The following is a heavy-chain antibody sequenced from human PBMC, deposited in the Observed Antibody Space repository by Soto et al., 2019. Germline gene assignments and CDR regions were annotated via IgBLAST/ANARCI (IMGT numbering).Heavy chain of an antibody. CDR2: IYYSGST. CDR3: ARDIQGWFDP. Sequence: PSETLSLTXTVSGGSISSGGYYWSWIRQHPGKGLEWIGYIYYSGSTYYNPSLKSRVTISVDTSKNQFSLKLSSVTAADTAVYYCARDIQGWFDPWGQGTLVTVSS. D-gene: IGHD5-18*01. V-gene: IGHV4-31*02. J-gene: IGHJ5*02. CDR1: GGSISSGGYY.